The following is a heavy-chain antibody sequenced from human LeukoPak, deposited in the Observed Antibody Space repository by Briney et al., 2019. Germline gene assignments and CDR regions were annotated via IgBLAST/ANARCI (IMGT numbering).Heavy chain of an antibody. J-gene: IGHJ4*02. Sequence: SETLSLTCTVSGGSISSYYWNWIRQPPGKGLEWIGYIYYSGTTNYTPSLKSRVTISVDTSKHQFSLKLSSVTAADTVVYYCARGVYIAAAQYGYWGQGTLVTVSS. D-gene: IGHD6-13*01. V-gene: IGHV4-59*01. CDR3: ARGVYIAAAQYGY. CDR1: GGSISSYY. CDR2: IYYSGTT.